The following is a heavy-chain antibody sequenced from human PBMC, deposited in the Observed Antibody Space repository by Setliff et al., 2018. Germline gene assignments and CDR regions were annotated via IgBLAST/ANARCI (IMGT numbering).Heavy chain of an antibody. V-gene: IGHV1-24*01. D-gene: IGHD3-3*01. CDR2: FDPVDGET. Sequence: ASVKVSCKVSGYTLTELSMHWVRQAPGKGLEWMGSFDPVDGETIYAQKVQGRVTMTEDTSTDTAYMELSSLRSEDTAVYSCVRAPRLEWILPTFDYWGQGTPVTVSS. J-gene: IGHJ4*02. CDR1: GYTLTELS. CDR3: VRAPRLEWILPTFDY.